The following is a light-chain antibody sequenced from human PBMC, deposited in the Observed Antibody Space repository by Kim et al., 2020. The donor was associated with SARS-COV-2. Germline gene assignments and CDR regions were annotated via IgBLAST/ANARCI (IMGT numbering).Light chain of an antibody. CDR1: QSVDSSY. Sequence: EIVLTQSPGTLSLSPGETATLSCRASQSVDSSYLAWYQQKPGQAPRLLIYGASSRATGIPDRFSGSGSGTDFILTISRLEPEDFAVFYCQQYGGSPHTFGPGTKVDIK. CDR3: QQYGGSPHT. CDR2: GAS. V-gene: IGKV3-20*01. J-gene: IGKJ3*01.